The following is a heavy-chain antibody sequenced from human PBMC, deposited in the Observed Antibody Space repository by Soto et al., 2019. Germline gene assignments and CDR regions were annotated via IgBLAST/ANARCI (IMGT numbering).Heavy chain of an antibody. Sequence: PGGSLRLSCVASGFTPSSYRFTFYNYAMNWVRQAPGKGLEWVSVIYSGGSTYYADSVKGRFTISRDNSKNTLYLQMNSLRAEDTAVYYCASSGWLPEAVDAFDIWGQGTMVTVSS. D-gene: IGHD3-10*01. V-gene: IGHV3-66*01. CDR2: IYSGGST. CDR1: GFTPSSYRFTFYNYA. J-gene: IGHJ3*02. CDR3: ASSGWLPEAVDAFDI.